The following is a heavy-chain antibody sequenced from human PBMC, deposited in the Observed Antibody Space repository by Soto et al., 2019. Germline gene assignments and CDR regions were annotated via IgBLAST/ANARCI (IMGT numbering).Heavy chain of an antibody. CDR1: GFTFSDYA. CDR2: FGITGKTG. CDR3: XXXXXXAXXI. V-gene: IGHV3-48*03. J-gene: IGHJ3*02. Sequence: EVELVESGGGLVQPGGSLRLSCVASGFTFSDYAMNWVRXXPGKGLEWVSWFGITGKTGDYADSVKGRFTISRDNARNSVXXXXXXXRDXXXAXXXXXXXXXXAXXIWGQGTMVTVS.